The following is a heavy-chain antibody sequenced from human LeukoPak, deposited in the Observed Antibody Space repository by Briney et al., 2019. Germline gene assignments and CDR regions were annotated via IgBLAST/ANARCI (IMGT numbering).Heavy chain of an antibody. V-gene: IGHV3-53*01. CDR2: IYSGGNT. J-gene: IGHJ4*02. CDR1: GFTVSSNS. D-gene: IGHD4-17*01. CDR3: ARRAGEYSHPCDY. Sequence: GGSLRLSCTVSGFTVSSNSMSWVRQAPGKGLEWVSFIYSGGNTHYSDSVKGRFTISRDNSKNTLYLQMNSLRAEDTAVYYCARRAGEYSHPCDYWGQGTLVTVSS.